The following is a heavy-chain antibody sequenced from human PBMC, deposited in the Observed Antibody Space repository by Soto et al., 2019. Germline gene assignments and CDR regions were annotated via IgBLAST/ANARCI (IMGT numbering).Heavy chain of an antibody. CDR1: GYSFTSYW. CDR3: ARHRGIAVAGTLRGRGGMDV. J-gene: IGHJ6*02. V-gene: IGHV5-10-1*01. Sequence: PGESVKISCKGSGYSFTSYWTSWVRQMPGKGLEWMGRVEPSDSYTNYSPAFQGHVTIPADKSISTAYLQWCSLKASDTAMHYCARHRGIAVAGTLRGRGGMDVWGQGNTVTVSS. CDR2: VEPSDSYT. D-gene: IGHD6-19*01.